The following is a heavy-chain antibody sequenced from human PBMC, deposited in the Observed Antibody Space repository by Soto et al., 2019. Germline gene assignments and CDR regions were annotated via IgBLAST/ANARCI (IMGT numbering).Heavy chain of an antibody. CDR1: GFTFGDSY. V-gene: IGHV3-11*06. D-gene: IGHD2-15*01. Sequence: VGSLRFSCAGSGFTFGDSYMSWIRQAPGKGLEWLSYISPGSRYPAYADSVKGRFTISRDNAKRSLYLQMMSLTAEDTAIYYCVRGGGGGLFDPWGQGTMVTVSS. J-gene: IGHJ5*02. CDR3: VRGGGGGLFDP. CDR2: ISPGSRYP.